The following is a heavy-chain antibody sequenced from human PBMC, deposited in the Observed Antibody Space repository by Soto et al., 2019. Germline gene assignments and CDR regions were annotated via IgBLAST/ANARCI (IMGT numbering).Heavy chain of an antibody. Sequence: LSVTCTVSGGSISSSSYYWGWIRQPPGKGLEWIGSIYYSGSTYYNPSLKSRVTISVDTSKNQFSLKLSSVTAADTAVYYCARHNNWNSGWFDPWGQGTLVTVSS. V-gene: IGHV4-39*01. J-gene: IGHJ5*02. D-gene: IGHD1-7*01. CDR3: ARHNNWNSGWFDP. CDR1: GGSISSSSYY. CDR2: IYYSGST.